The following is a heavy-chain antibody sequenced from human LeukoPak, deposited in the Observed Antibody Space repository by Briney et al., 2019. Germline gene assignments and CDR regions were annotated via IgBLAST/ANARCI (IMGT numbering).Heavy chain of an antibody. CDR2: IIPIFGTA. D-gene: IGHD6-19*01. Sequence: SGKVSCKASGGTFSSYAITWVRQVPGQGLEWMGGIIPIFGTANHAQRFQGRVTITADESTSTAYMELSSLRSEDTAVYYCARAISPYSSGWYYGYWGQGTLVTVSS. J-gene: IGHJ4*02. CDR1: GGTFSSYA. CDR3: ARAISPYSSGWYYGY. V-gene: IGHV1-69*01.